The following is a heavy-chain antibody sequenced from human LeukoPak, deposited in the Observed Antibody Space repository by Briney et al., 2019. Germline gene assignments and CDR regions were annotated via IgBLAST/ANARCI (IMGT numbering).Heavy chain of an antibody. Sequence: SVKVSCKASGDTFNNYAISWVRQAPGQGLEWMGGIIPPFGIANYAQKFQGTVTITADASLNTVYMELSSLTSEDTAVYYCARTYYYGSGTYMYSYYYMDVWGKGTTVIISS. D-gene: IGHD3-10*01. J-gene: IGHJ6*03. CDR1: GDTFNNYA. CDR2: IIPPFGIA. CDR3: ARTYYYGSGTYMYSYYYMDV. V-gene: IGHV1-69*13.